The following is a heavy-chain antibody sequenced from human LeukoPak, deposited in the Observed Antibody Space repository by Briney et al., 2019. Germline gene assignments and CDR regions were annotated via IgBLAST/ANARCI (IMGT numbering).Heavy chain of an antibody. Sequence: DPGGSLRLSCAASGFTFSSYWMSWVRQAPGKGLEWVANIKQDGSEKYYVDSVKGRFTISRDNAKNSLYLQMNSLRAEDTAVYYCARRNGYSYGERSYYYYGMDVWGKGTTVTVSS. CDR2: IKQDGSEK. CDR1: GFTFSSYW. CDR3: ARRNGYSYGERSYYYYGMDV. V-gene: IGHV3-7*03. J-gene: IGHJ6*04. D-gene: IGHD5-18*01.